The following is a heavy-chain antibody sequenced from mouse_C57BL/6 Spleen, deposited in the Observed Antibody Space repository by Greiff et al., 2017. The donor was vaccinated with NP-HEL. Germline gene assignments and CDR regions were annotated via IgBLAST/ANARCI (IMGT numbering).Heavy chain of an antibody. V-gene: IGHV7-3*01. J-gene: IGHJ2*01. Sequence: EVKLMESGGGLVQPGGSLSLSCAASGFTFTDYYMSWVRQPPGKALEWLGFIRNKANGYTTEYSASLKGRFTISRDNSQSILYLQMNALRAEDSATYYCARYHPRYYGSNLDYWGQGTTLTVSS. CDR2: IRNKANGYTT. CDR1: GFTFTDYY. CDR3: ARYHPRYYGSNLDY. D-gene: IGHD1-1*01.